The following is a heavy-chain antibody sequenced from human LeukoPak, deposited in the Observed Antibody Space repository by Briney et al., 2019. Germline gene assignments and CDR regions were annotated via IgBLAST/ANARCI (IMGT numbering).Heavy chain of an antibody. D-gene: IGHD6-6*01. CDR1: GYTFPSYG. CDR3: ARARLQGYSRSESYFDY. V-gene: IGHV1-18*01. Sequence: ASVKVSCKASGYTFPSYGISWVRQAPGQGLEWMGWISAYNGNTNYAQKLQGRVTMTTDTSTSTAYMDLRSLRSDDTAVYYCARARLQGYSRSESYFDYWGQGTLVTVSS. CDR2: ISAYNGNT. J-gene: IGHJ4*02.